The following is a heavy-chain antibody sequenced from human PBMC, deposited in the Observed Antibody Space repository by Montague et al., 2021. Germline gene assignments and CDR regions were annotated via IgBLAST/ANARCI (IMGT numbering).Heavy chain of an antibody. CDR3: ARHQGRFGQSLDGVDV. V-gene: IGHV4-39*01. CDR2: IYYSGST. J-gene: IGHJ6*02. Sequence: SETLSLTCSVSGGSISSSSYYWGWIRQPPGKGLEWIGSIYYSGSTYYNPSLKSRVTISVDTSKNQFSLKLSSVTAADTAMYYCARHQGRFGQSLDGVDVWGQGTTVTVSS. D-gene: IGHD3-10*01. CDR1: GGSISSSSYY.